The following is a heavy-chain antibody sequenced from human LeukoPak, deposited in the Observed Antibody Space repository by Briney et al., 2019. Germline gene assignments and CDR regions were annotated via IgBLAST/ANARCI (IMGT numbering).Heavy chain of an antibody. CDR3: ARVSGQLLSYSVY. J-gene: IGHJ4*02. D-gene: IGHD2-2*01. CDR1: GYHFTSYG. V-gene: IGHV1-18*01. Sequence: APVKVSCKASGYHFTSYGISRGRTAPGQGLGWMGWISAYDGNTNYAQKLQGRVTMTTDTSTSTAYMELRSLRSDDTAVYYCARVSGQLLSYSVYWGQGTLVTVSS. CDR2: ISAYDGNT.